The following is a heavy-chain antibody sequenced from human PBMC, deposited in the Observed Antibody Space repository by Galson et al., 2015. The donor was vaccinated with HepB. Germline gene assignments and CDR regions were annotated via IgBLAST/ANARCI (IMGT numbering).Heavy chain of an antibody. CDR3: ARDPPNWLVPGQGLDY. CDR2: ISYDGSNK. J-gene: IGHJ4*02. V-gene: IGHV3-30-3*01. CDR1: GFTFSSYA. Sequence: SLRLSCAASGFTFSSYAMHWVRQAPGKGLEWVAVISYDGSNKYYADSVKGRFTISRDNSKNTLYLQMNSLRAEDTAVYYCARDPPNWLVPGQGLDYWGQGTLVTVSS. D-gene: IGHD3-10*01.